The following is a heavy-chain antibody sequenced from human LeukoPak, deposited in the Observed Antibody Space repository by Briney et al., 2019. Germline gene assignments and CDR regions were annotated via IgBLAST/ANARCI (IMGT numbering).Heavy chain of an antibody. CDR2: FSGSGGTT. V-gene: IGHV3-23*01. CDR3: ANGNRCTSPNCLGYYYFYMDV. J-gene: IGHJ6*03. D-gene: IGHD2-8*01. Sequence: PGGSLRLSCAASVFTFSSYAMNWVRQAPGRGLEWVSGFSGSGGTTYYADSVKGRFTISRDNSKNTLYLQMNSLRAEDTAVYYCANGNRCTSPNCLGYYYFYMDVWGKGTTVTVSS. CDR1: VFTFSSYA.